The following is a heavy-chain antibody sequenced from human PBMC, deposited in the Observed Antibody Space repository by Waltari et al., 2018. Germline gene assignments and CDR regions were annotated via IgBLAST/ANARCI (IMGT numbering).Heavy chain of an antibody. CDR3: ARGDYYDSSGYYYSHYFDY. V-gene: IGHV4-38-2*01. D-gene: IGHD3-22*01. J-gene: IGHJ4*02. Sequence: QVQLQESGPGLVKPSETLSLTCAVSGYSLSSGYYWGWIRQPPGKGLGWIGSIYHSGSTYYNPSLKSRVTISVDTSKNQFSLKLSSVTAADTAVYYCARGDYYDSSGYYYSHYFDYWGQGTLVTVSS. CDR2: IYHSGST. CDR1: GYSLSSGYY.